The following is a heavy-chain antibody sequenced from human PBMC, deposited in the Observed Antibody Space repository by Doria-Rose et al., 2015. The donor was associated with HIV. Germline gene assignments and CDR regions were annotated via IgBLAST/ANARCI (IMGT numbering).Heavy chain of an antibody. D-gene: IGHD3-3*01. CDR3: ARMGSYRELDY. J-gene: IGHJ4*02. V-gene: IGHV4-31*03. CDR2: TYYTGTS. CDR1: GASVISRGSY. Sequence: DTLSLTCSVSGASVISRGSYWNWIRQVPGKGLESLGYTYYTGTSDYSPSLKSRLNMAVDTSKNQFSLKLSFVTVADTAVYYCARMGSYRELDYWGQGARGIGSA.